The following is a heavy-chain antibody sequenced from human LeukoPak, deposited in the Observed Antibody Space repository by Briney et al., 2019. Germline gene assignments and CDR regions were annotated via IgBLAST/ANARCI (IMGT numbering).Heavy chain of an antibody. CDR2: IYTSGST. CDR3: ARDFSSGSYYVYPDY. CDR1: GGSISSYY. D-gene: IGHD1-26*01. V-gene: IGHV4-4*07. J-gene: IGHJ4*02. Sequence: SETLSLTCTVSGGSISSYYWSGIRQPAGKGLEWIGRIYTSGSTNYNPSLKSRVTMSVDTSKNQFSLKLSSVTAADTAVYYCARDFSSGSYYVYPDYWGQGTLVTVSS.